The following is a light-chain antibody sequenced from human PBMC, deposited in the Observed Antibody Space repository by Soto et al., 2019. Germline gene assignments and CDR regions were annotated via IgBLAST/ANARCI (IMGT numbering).Light chain of an antibody. Sequence: EIVMTQSPATLSVSPGEGVTLSCRASQSVGSTLAWYQQRPGQPPRLLIYGASIRDTGTPARFSGSGSGTEFTLTISSLQSEDFAVYYCQHYATSPLTFGGGTQVEIK. J-gene: IGKJ4*01. CDR3: QHYATSPLT. V-gene: IGKV3-15*01. CDR2: GAS. CDR1: QSVGST.